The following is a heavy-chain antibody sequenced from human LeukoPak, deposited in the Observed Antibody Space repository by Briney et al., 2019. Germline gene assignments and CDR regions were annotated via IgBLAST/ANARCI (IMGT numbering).Heavy chain of an antibody. V-gene: IGHV4-59*08. Sequence: SETLSLTCTVSGGSIIGDYWSWIRQPPGKGLEWIGYIYYSGNTNYNPALKSRVTISVDTSKNQFSLRLKSGTAADTAVYYCAKQDPAAGSDYWGQGTLVIVSS. J-gene: IGHJ4*02. CDR2: IYYSGNT. CDR3: AKQDPAAGSDY. D-gene: IGHD6-13*01. CDR1: GGSIIGDY.